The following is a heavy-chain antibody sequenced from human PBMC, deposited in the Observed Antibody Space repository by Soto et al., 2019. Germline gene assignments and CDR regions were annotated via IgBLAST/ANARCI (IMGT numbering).Heavy chain of an antibody. D-gene: IGHD5-12*01. Sequence: QVPLVESGGGVVQPGTSLRLSCAASGFTFSNYSMHWVRQAPGKGLEWVAVISKDGDKKYYAESVKGRFTISRDNSKNTLYLQMNSLRPEDTAVHYCAREWSVANPGYWGQGTQVTVSS. V-gene: IGHV3-30-3*01. J-gene: IGHJ4*02. CDR3: AREWSVANPGY. CDR2: ISKDGDKK. CDR1: GFTFSNYS.